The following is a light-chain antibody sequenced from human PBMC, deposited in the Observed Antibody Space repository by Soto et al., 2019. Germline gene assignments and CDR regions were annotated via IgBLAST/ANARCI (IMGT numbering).Light chain of an antibody. J-gene: IGKJ4*01. V-gene: IGKV3-15*01. Sequence: EILVTQSPATLSVSPGERATLSCRASQSVSSNLAWYMQSPGQAPRLLIYGASTRATGIPARFSGSGSGTEFTLTISSLQSEDFVLYYCQQYDNWPLTFGGGTKVEI. CDR1: QSVSSN. CDR3: QQYDNWPLT. CDR2: GAS.